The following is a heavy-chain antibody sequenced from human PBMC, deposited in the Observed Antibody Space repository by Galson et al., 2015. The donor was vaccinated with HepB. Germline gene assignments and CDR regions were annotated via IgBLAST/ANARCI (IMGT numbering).Heavy chain of an antibody. D-gene: IGHD1-20*01. CDR2: ISSSGSTI. J-gene: IGHJ4*02. V-gene: IGHV3-11*01. CDR1: GFTFSDYY. CDR3: AKDISTVGDHNWNYLDY. Sequence: SLRLSCAASGFTFSDYYMSWIRQAPGKGLEWVSYISSSGSTIYYADSVKGRFTISRDNAKNSLYLQMNSLRAEDTALYYCAKDISTVGDHNWNYLDYWGQGTLVTVSS.